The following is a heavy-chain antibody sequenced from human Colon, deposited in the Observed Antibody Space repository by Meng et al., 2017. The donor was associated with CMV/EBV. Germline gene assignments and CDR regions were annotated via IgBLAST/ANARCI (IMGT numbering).Heavy chain of an antibody. CDR1: GFTFSSYS. J-gene: IGHJ3*02. V-gene: IGHV3-21*01. CDR3: ARVPSLQPNAFDI. Sequence: GESLKISCAASGFTFSSYSMNWVRQAPGKGLEWVSSISSSSGYIYYADSVKGRFTISRDNAKNSLYLQMNSPRAEDTAVYYCARVPSLQPNAFDIWSQGTMVTVSS. CDR2: ISSSSGYI. D-gene: IGHD1-1*01.